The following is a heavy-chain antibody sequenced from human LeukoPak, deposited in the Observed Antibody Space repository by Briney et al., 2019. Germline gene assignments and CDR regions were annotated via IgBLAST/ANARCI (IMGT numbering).Heavy chain of an antibody. D-gene: IGHD6-19*01. J-gene: IGHJ3*02. Sequence: ASVKVSCKASGYTFTRYYMHWVRQAPGQGLEWMGIISPSGGSTSYAQKFHGRVTMTRDTSTSTVYMELSSLSSEDRAVYYCARGGRERYSSGWTDAFDIWGQGTMVTVSS. V-gene: IGHV1-46*01. CDR3: ARGGRERYSSGWTDAFDI. CDR2: ISPSGGST. CDR1: GYTFTRYY.